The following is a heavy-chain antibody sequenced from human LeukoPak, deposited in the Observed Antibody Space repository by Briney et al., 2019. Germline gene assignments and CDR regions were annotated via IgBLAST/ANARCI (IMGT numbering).Heavy chain of an antibody. V-gene: IGHV3-23*01. CDR1: GFTFSSYA. Sequence: SGGSLRLSCAASGFTFSSYAMSWARQAPGKGLEWVSAISGSGGSTYYADSVKGRFTISRDNSKNTLYLQMNSLRAEDTAVYYCAKDEAPLRYFDWLFLDYWGQGTLVTVSS. CDR3: AKDEAPLRYFDWLFLDY. CDR2: ISGSGGST. J-gene: IGHJ4*02. D-gene: IGHD3-9*01.